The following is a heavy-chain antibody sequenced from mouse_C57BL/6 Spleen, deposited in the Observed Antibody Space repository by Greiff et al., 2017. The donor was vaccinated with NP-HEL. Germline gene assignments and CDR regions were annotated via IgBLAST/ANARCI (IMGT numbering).Heavy chain of an antibody. D-gene: IGHD1-1*01. J-gene: IGHJ1*03. V-gene: IGHV5-4*01. CDR3: ARDGHYGSRGYFDV. Sequence: EVMLVESGGGLVKPGGSLKLSCAASGFTFGSYAMSWFRRTPEKRLEWVATISDGGSYTYYPDNVKGRFTISRDNAKNNLYLQMSHLKSEDTAMYYCARDGHYGSRGYFDVWGTGTTVTVSS. CDR1: GFTFGSYA. CDR2: ISDGGSYT.